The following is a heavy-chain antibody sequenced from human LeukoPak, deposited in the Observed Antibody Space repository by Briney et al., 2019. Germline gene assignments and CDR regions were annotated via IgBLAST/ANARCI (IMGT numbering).Heavy chain of an antibody. J-gene: IGHJ4*02. CDR1: GFTFSSYA. CDR2: ISGSGGST. V-gene: IGHV3-23*01. Sequence: PGGSLRLSCAASGFTFSSYAMSWVRQAPGKGLEWVSAISGSGGSTYYADSVKGRVTISRDNSKNTLYLQMNSLRAEDTAVYYCAKDRYYYDSSGYPVFDYWGQGTLVTVSS. D-gene: IGHD3-22*01. CDR3: AKDRYYYDSSGYPVFDY.